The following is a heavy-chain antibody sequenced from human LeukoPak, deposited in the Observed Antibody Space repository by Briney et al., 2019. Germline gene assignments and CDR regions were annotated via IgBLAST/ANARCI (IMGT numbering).Heavy chain of an antibody. J-gene: IGHJ4*02. V-gene: IGHV1-8*01. Sequence: GASVKVSCKASGYTFTSYDINWVRQATGQGLEWMGWMNPNSGNTGYAQKFQGRVTMTRNTSISTAYMELSNLRSEDTAVYYCARIGRGSSWYRSFDYWGQGTLVTVSS. D-gene: IGHD6-13*01. CDR1: GYTFTSYD. CDR3: ARIGRGSSWYRSFDY. CDR2: MNPNSGNT.